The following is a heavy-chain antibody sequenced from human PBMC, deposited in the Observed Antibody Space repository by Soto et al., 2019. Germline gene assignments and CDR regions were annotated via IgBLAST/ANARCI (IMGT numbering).Heavy chain of an antibody. CDR2: TNSDGSST. CDR3: ASGRSTTVFGVVSY. J-gene: IGHJ4*02. V-gene: IGHV3-74*01. CDR1: GCSSSSYW. D-gene: IGHD3-3*01. Sequence: PEGSLRRSCAASGCSSSSYWMQWVRQAPGKGLVWAPRTNSDGSSTTFAGSLKCRFTTCRDHAKNKLDLQMNSLRAEDTAVYFCASGRSTTVFGVVSYWGQGTQVTVSS.